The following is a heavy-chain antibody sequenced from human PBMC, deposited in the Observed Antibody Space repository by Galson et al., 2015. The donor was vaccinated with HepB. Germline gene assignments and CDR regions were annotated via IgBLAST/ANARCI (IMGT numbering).Heavy chain of an antibody. D-gene: IGHD3-16*02. J-gene: IGHJ6*02. CDR2: IIPIFGTA. CDR3: AIRVMITFGGVIARDYYYYGMDV. V-gene: IGHV1-69*13. Sequence: SVKVSCKASGGTFSSYAISWVRQAPGQGLEWMGGIIPIFGTANYAQKFQGRVTITADESTSAAYMELSSLRSEDTAVYYCAIRVMITFGGVIARDYYYYGMDVWGQGTTVTVSS. CDR1: GGTFSSYA.